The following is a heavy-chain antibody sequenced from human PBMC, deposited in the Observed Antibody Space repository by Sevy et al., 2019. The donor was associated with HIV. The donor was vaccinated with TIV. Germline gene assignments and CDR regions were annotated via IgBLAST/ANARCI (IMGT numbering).Heavy chain of an antibody. Sequence: ASVKVSCKASGYAFTGYYIHWVRQAPGQGLEWMGRINPISGGTADSQHFQGRVTMTRDTSISTAYMDITRLTSDDTAVYYCARAPTDFWTGGMDVWGQGTVVTVSS. J-gene: IGHJ6*02. CDR1: GYAFTGYY. CDR3: ARAPTDFWTGGMDV. D-gene: IGHD3-3*01. CDR2: INPISGGT. V-gene: IGHV1-2*06.